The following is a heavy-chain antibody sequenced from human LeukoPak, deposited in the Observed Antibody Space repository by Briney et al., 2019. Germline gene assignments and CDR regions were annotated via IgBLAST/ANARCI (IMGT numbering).Heavy chain of an antibody. CDR3: ARDLSNAGSGSSKPVDY. CDR2: INPNSDGT. J-gene: IGHJ4*02. D-gene: IGHD3-10*01. V-gene: IGHV1-2*02. Sequence: ASVKVSCKASGYTFTGYYMHWVLQAPGQGLEWMGWINPNSDGTNYAQKFQGRVTMTRDTSISTAYMELSRLRSDDTAVYYCARDLSNAGSGSSKPVDYWGQGTLVTVYS. CDR1: GYTFTGYY.